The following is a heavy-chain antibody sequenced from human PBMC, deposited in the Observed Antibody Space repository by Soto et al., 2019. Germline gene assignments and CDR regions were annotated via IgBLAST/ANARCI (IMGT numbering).Heavy chain of an antibody. CDR1: GGSISSSSYY. D-gene: IGHD6-19*01. Sequence: QLQLQESGPGLVKPSETLSLTCTVSGGSISSSSYYWGGIRQPPGKGLEWIGSIYYSGSTYYNPSLKFRVTISVDTSKNQFSLKVSSVTAADTAVYYCASAPPYSSGWYGAFDIWGQGTMVTVSS. CDR3: ASAPPYSSGWYGAFDI. V-gene: IGHV4-39*01. CDR2: IYYSGST. J-gene: IGHJ3*02.